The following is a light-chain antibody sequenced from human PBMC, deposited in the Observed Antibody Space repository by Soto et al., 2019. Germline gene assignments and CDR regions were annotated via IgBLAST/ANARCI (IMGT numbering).Light chain of an antibody. Sequence: QSVLTQPPSASGSPGQSVTISCTGTSSDVGGYKYVSWYQQHPGKAPKLMIFEVNKRPSGVPDRFSGSKSGNTASLTVSGLPAEDEADFYCSSYAGINNFGVFGTGTKLTVL. CDR3: SSYAGINNFGV. V-gene: IGLV2-8*01. CDR2: EVN. CDR1: SSDVGGYKY. J-gene: IGLJ1*01.